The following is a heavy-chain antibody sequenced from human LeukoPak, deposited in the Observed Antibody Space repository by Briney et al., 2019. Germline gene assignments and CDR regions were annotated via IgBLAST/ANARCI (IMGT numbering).Heavy chain of an antibody. CDR3: AKGAFWYCSSTSCMTPFDY. Sequence: GGSLRLSCAASGFTFSSYGMHWVRQAPGKGLEWVAVISYDGSNKYYADSVKGRFTISRDNSKNTLYLQMNSLRAEDTAVYYCAKGAFWYCSSTSCMTPFDYWGQGTLVTVSS. CDR1: GFTFSSYG. CDR2: ISYDGSNK. J-gene: IGHJ4*02. V-gene: IGHV3-30*18. D-gene: IGHD2-2*01.